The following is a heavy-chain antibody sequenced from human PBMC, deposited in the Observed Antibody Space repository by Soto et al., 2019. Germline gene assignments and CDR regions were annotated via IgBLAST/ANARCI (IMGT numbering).Heavy chain of an antibody. Sequence: QVQLVESGGGVVQPGRSLRLSCTASGFTFSNYGMHWVRQAPGKGLKWVAVISYDGSNKYYADSVKGRFTISRDNSKNALYLQMNSLRADDTDVYYCARGRDYLGGDFDYWGQGTLVTVSS. J-gene: IGHJ4*02. CDR3: ARGRDYLGGDFDY. CDR1: GFTFSNYG. CDR2: ISYDGSNK. D-gene: IGHD3-16*01. V-gene: IGHV3-30-3*01.